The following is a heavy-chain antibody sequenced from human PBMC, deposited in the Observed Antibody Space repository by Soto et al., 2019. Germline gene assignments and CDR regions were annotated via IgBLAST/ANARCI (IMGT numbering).Heavy chain of an antibody. CDR1: GYTFTGYG. D-gene: IGHD2-2*01. Sequence: QVQLVQSGAEVKKPGASVKVSCKASGYTFTGYGITWVRQAPGQGPEWMGWITPYNGNTNYAQSLQGRVTMTTDTSTNTAYMELRSLRSDDTAVYYCARDVVPRDYWGQGTRVTVSS. CDR2: ITPYNGNT. CDR3: ARDVVPRDY. J-gene: IGHJ4*02. V-gene: IGHV1-18*01.